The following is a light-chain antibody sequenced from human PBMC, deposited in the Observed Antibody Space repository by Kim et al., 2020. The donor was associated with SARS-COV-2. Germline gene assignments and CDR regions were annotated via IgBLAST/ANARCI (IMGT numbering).Light chain of an antibody. CDR3: QAWDSSKVV. Sequence: SYELTQPPSVSVSPGQTASITCSGDKLGDKYACWYQQKPGQSPVLVIYQDSKRPSGIPERFSGSNSGNTATLPISGTQAMDEADYYCQAWDSSKVVFGGG. J-gene: IGLJ2*01. CDR1: KLGDKY. V-gene: IGLV3-1*01. CDR2: QDS.